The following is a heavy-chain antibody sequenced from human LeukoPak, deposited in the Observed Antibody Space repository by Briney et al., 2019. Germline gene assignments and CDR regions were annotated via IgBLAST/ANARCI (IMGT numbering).Heavy chain of an antibody. CDR3: ARDFELLAFDI. CDR2: IYTSGST. CDR1: GGSISSSSYY. D-gene: IGHD1-26*01. Sequence: SETLSLTCTVSGGSISSSSYYWSWIRQPAGKGLEWIGRIYTSGSTNYNPSLKSRVTISVDTSKNQFSLKLSSVTAADTAVYYCARDFELLAFDIWGQGTMVTVSS. J-gene: IGHJ3*02. V-gene: IGHV4-61*02.